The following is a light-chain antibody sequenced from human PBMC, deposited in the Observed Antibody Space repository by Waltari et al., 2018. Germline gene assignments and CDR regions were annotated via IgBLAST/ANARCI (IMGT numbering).Light chain of an antibody. CDR2: DIN. J-gene: IGLJ3*02. CDR1: SSDVGGYKY. CDR3: CSYVGSNIYWV. Sequence: QSALTQPRSVSGSPGQSVTISCTGTSSDVGGYKYVSWYQQHPDKAPKLIIYDINKRASGVPDRFSGSKSGNTASLTISGLQAEDEADYYCCSYVGSNIYWVFGGGTKLTVL. V-gene: IGLV2-11*01.